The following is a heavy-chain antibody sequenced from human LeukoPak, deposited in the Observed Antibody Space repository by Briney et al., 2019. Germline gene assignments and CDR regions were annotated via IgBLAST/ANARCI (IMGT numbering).Heavy chain of an antibody. V-gene: IGHV3-23*01. D-gene: IGHD4-23*01. CDR3: ARRSDYGRNGNYFDY. CDR1: GFTFSIYG. Sequence: GGSLRLSCAASGFTFSIYGLSWVRQAPGKGLEWVSTISGRDSNTYYADSVEGRFIISRDNYRNTLYLQMNSLRAEDTAVYYCARRSDYGRNGNYFDYWGQGTPVTVSS. CDR2: ISGRDSNT. J-gene: IGHJ4*02.